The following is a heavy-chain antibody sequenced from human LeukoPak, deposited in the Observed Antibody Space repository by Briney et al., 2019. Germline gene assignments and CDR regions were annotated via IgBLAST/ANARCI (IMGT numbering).Heavy chain of an antibody. CDR3: ARIRLATSYFGY. J-gene: IGHJ4*02. CDR1: GYTFTGYY. V-gene: IGHV1-2*02. CDR2: INPNSGGT. Sequence: ASVKVSCKASGYTFTGYYMHWVRQAPGQGLEWMGWINPNSGGTNYAQKFQGRVTMTRDTSISTAYMELSRLRSDDTAVYYCARIRLATSYFGYWGQGTLVTVSS.